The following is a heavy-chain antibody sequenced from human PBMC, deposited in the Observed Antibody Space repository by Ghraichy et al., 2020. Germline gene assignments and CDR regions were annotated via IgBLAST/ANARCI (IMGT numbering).Heavy chain of an antibody. CDR2: IYHSGKT. CDR3: ATGDPDYYYYGMEF. CDR1: GVSFGRINW. V-gene: IGHV4-4*02. Sequence: SETLSLTCALSGVSFGRINWWSWVRQPPGKGLEWMGEIYHSGKTNYNPSLKSRLTLSVDESKAQISLRLTSVTAADTATYYCATGDPDYYYYGMEFWGQGTTVTVSS. J-gene: IGHJ6*02. D-gene: IGHD3-10*01.